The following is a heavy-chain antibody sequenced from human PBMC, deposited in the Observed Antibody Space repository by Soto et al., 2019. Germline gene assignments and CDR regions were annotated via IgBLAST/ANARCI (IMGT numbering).Heavy chain of an antibody. Sequence: QVQLVQSGAEVKKPGASVKVSCKASGYTFTSYGISWVRQAPGQGLEWMGWISAYNGNTNYAQKLQGRVTMTTDTSASPAYMELRSLRSDDTAVYYCARDPHLYCISTSCPRAGGSWFDPWGQGTLVTVSS. J-gene: IGHJ5*02. CDR1: GYTFTSYG. CDR3: ARDPHLYCISTSCPRAGGSWFDP. D-gene: IGHD2-2*01. CDR2: ISAYNGNT. V-gene: IGHV1-18*01.